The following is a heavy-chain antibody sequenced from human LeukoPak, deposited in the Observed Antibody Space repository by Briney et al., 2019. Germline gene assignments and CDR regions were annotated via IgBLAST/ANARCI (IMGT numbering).Heavy chain of an antibody. Sequence: GGSLRLSCAASGFTFSRYGMSWVRQAPGKGLEWVSVISVSGGSTYYADSVKGRFTISRDNSKNTLYLQINNLRADDTAVYYCAKDSTYCSGGSCYLPDTFDIWGQGTMVIVSS. CDR1: GFTFSRYG. CDR2: ISVSGGST. V-gene: IGHV3-23*01. D-gene: IGHD2-15*01. J-gene: IGHJ3*02. CDR3: AKDSTYCSGGSCYLPDTFDI.